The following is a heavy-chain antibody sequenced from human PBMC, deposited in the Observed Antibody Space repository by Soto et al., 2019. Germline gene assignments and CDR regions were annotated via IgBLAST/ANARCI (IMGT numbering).Heavy chain of an antibody. CDR2: ISSSSSYI. V-gene: IGHV3-21*01. CDR1: GFTFSSYS. CDR3: ARDGAELYNWFDP. D-gene: IGHD1-7*01. Sequence: EVQLVESGGGLVKPGGSLRLSCAASGFTFSSYSMNWVRQAPGKGLEWVSSISSSSSYIYYADSVKGRFTISRDNAKNSLYLQMNSLRAEDTAVYYCARDGAELYNWFDPWGQGTLVTVSS. J-gene: IGHJ5*02.